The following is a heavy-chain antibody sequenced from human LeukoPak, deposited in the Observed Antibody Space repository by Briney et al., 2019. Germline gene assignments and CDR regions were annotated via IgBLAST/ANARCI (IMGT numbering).Heavy chain of an antibody. J-gene: IGHJ4*02. V-gene: IGHV3-48*04. CDR3: ARDGQAFNSNWDYFEY. CDR1: GFIFSDYS. D-gene: IGHD7-27*01. CDR2: IGISSGNT. Sequence: AGGSLRLSCAASGFIFSDYSMNWVRQAPGKGLEWISYIGISSGNTKYADSVKGRFTISGDNAKNSLYLQMNNLRAEDTALYYCARDGQAFNSNWDYFEYWGQGTPVTVSS.